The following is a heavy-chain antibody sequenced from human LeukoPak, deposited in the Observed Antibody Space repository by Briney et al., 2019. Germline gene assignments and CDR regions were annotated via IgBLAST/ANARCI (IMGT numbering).Heavy chain of an antibody. Sequence: PSETLSLTCTVSGGSISSGGSYWSWIRQPAGKGLEWIGRIYSSGTTNYNPSLKSRVTMSVDTSKNHFSLKVTSVTAADTAVYYCARERLYGDYPADFDYWGQGTLVTVSS. J-gene: IGHJ4*02. CDR1: GGSISSGGSY. CDR3: ARERLYGDYPADFDY. CDR2: IYSSGTT. V-gene: IGHV4-61*02. D-gene: IGHD4-17*01.